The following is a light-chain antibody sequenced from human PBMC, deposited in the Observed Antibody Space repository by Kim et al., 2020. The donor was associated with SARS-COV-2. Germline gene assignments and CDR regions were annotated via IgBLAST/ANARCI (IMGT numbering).Light chain of an antibody. V-gene: IGLV1-47*01. Sequence: QSVLSQSPSASGTPGQRVTISCSGSSSNSESNYVYWYQQFPGTAPKLLIYRNNQRPSGVPDRFSGSKSGISASLVISGLRSEDEADYYCAAWDGRLSGSVFGGGTQLTVL. CDR3: AAWDGRLSGSV. CDR1: SSNSESNY. J-gene: IGLJ2*01. CDR2: RNN.